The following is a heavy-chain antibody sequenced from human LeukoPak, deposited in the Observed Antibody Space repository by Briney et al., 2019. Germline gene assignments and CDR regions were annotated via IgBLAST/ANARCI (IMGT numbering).Heavy chain of an antibody. CDR3: ARMLGGGYTGLFDC. J-gene: IGHJ4*02. CDR2: IYSGGTT. CDR1: GFTVSSNY. V-gene: IGHV3-53*01. D-gene: IGHD3-10*02. Sequence: GGSLRLSCAASGFTVSSNYMSWVRQAPGKGLEWVSVIYSGGTTSYADSVKGRFTFSRDMSKNTLYLQMNNLRAEDTAVYYCARMLGGGYTGLFDCWGQGTLVTVSS.